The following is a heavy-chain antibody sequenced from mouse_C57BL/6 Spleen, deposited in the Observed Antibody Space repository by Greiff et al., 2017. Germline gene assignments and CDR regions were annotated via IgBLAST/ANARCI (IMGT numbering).Heavy chain of an antibody. D-gene: IGHD1-1*01. Sequence: ESGAELVKPGASVKLSCKASGYTFTEYTIHWVKQRSGQGLEWIGWFYPGSGSIKYNEKFKDKATLTADKSSSTVYMELSRLTSEDSAVYFCARHEDYYGSSYWYFDVWGTGTTVTVSS. CDR3: ARHEDYYGSSYWYFDV. CDR1: GYTFTEYT. J-gene: IGHJ1*03. V-gene: IGHV1-62-2*01. CDR2: FYPGSGSI.